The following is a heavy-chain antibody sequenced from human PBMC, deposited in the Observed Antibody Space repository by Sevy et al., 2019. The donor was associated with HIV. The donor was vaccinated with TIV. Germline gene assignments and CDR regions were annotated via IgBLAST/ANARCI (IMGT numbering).Heavy chain of an antibody. J-gene: IGHJ6*02. CDR3: TTEYFGRGYSYGYPSGYYGMDV. CDR1: GFTFSNAW. Sequence: GGSLRLSCAASGFTFSNAWMSWVRQAPGKGLEWVGRIKSKTDGGTTDYAAPVKGRFTISRDDSKNTLKLQMKSLKNEVTAVYYCTTEYFGRGYSYGYPSGYYGMDVWGQGTTVTVSS. CDR2: IKSKTDGGTT. D-gene: IGHD5-18*01. V-gene: IGHV3-15*01.